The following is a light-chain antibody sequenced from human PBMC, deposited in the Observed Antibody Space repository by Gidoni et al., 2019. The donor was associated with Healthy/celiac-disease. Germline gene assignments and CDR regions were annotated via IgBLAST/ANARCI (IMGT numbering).Light chain of an antibody. CDR2: DAS. CDR3: QQRSNLLT. CDR1: QSVSSY. J-gene: IGKJ4*02. Sequence: ELVFTQSPATLSLFPGERATLPCRASQSVSSYLAWYQQKLGQAPRLLIYDASNWATGIPARFSGSVSGTDFTRTINSLEPEDFAVYYCQQRSNLLTFXGXTKVEIK. V-gene: IGKV3-11*01.